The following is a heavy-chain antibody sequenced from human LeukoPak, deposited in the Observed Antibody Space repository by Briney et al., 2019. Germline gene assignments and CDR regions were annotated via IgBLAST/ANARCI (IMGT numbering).Heavy chain of an antibody. CDR2: ISSSSSYI. CDR1: GFTFSSYS. CDR3: AKEDRLLDIVTRLDY. D-gene: IGHD2-15*01. J-gene: IGHJ4*02. Sequence: TGGSLRLSCAASGFTFSSYSMNWVRQAPGKGLEWVSSISSSSSYIYYADSVKGRFTISRDNSKNTLYLQMNSLRAEDTAVYYCAKEDRLLDIVTRLDYWGQGTLVTVSS. V-gene: IGHV3-21*04.